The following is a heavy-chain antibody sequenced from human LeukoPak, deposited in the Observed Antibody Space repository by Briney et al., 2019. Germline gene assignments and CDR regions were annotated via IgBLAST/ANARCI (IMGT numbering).Heavy chain of an antibody. CDR3: ARGGHEYSSGWYEGYFDY. D-gene: IGHD6-19*01. J-gene: IGHJ4*02. CDR2: IGTAGDT. Sequence: GGSLRLSCAASGFTFSSYDMHRVRQATGKGLEWGSAIGTAGDTYYPGSVKGRFTISRENAKNSLYLQMNSLRAGDTAVYYCARGGHEYSSGWYEGYFDYWGQGTLVTVSS. V-gene: IGHV3-13*01. CDR1: GFTFSSYD.